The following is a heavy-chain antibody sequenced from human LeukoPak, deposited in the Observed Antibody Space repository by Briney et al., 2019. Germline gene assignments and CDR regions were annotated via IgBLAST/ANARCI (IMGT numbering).Heavy chain of an antibody. CDR3: AREWGFYDSTGFYPNWFDP. J-gene: IGHJ5*02. CDR2: IYYSGST. V-gene: IGHV4-39*07. CDR1: GGSISSSSYY. D-gene: IGHD3-22*01. Sequence: SETLSLTCTVSGGSISSSSYYWGWIRQPPGKGLEWIGSIYYSGSTNYNPSLKSRVTISVDRSKNQFSLKLSSVTAADTAVYYCAREWGFYDSTGFYPNWFDPWGQGTLVTVSS.